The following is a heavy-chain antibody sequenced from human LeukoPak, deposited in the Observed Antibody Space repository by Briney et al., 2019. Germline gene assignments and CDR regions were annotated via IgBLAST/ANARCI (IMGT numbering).Heavy chain of an antibody. CDR3: ARYLAAGANFDY. J-gene: IGHJ4*02. CDR1: GGTFSSYA. V-gene: IGHV1-69*01. Sequence: GASVKVSCKASGGTFSSYAISWVRQAPGQGLEWMGGIIPIFGTANYAQKFQGRVTITADESTSTAYMELSSLRSEDTAVYYCARYLAAGANFDYWGQGTLVTVSS. D-gene: IGHD1-26*01. CDR2: IIPIFGTA.